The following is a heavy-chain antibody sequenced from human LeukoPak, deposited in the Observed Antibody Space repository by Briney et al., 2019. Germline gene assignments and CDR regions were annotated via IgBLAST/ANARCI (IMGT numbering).Heavy chain of an antibody. CDR1: GYSISSGYY. CDR3: ARAYCGGDSSSPFDY. J-gene: IGHJ4*02. V-gene: IGHV4-38-2*02. CDR2: IYHSGST. D-gene: IGHD2-21*02. Sequence: SETQSLTCTVSGYSISSGYYWGWIRQPPGKGLEWIGSIYHSGSTNYNPSLKSRVTISVDTSKNQFSLKLSSVTAADTAVYYCARAYCGGDSSSPFDYWGQGTLVTVSS.